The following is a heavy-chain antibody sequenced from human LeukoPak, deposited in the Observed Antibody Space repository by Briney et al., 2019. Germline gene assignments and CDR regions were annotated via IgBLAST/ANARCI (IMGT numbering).Heavy chain of an antibody. D-gene: IGHD2-2*02. CDR1: GFTFGNYA. Sequence: GGSLRLSCEASGFTFGNYAMNWVRQAPGKGLEWVSTISGTGSSTYYADSAKGRFTISRDNSKDTLFLQLNSLTAADTAMYFCAKASVAIPQYCNSWGQGSLVTVSS. V-gene: IGHV3-23*01. CDR3: AKASVAIPQYCNS. J-gene: IGHJ5*02. CDR2: ISGTGSST.